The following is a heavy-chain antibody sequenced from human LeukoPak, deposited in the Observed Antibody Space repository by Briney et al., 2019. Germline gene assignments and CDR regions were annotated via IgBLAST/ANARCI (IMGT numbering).Heavy chain of an antibody. D-gene: IGHD6-19*01. CDR3: ATRPNSAVAGDGHY. V-gene: IGHV1-24*01. CDR2: FDPEDGET. CDR1: GYTLTELS. Sequence: GASVKVSCMVSGYTLTELSMHWVRQAPGKGLEWVGGFDPEDGETIYAQRFQGRVTMTEDTSTDTAYMELSSLRSEDTAVYYCATRPNSAVAGDGHYWGQGTLVTVSS. J-gene: IGHJ4*02.